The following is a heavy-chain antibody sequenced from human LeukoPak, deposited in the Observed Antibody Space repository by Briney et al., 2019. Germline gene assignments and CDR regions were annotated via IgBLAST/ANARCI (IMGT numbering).Heavy chain of an antibody. CDR1: GFTFSSYG. D-gene: IGHD3-3*01. Sequence: GGSLRLSCAASGFTFSSYGMHWVRQAPGKGLEWVAFIRYDGSNKYYADSVKGRFTISRDNSKNTLYLQMNSLRAEDTAVYYCAKDLSPYYDFWSGYWDDYWGQGTLVTVSS. CDR3: AKDLSPYYDFWSGYWDDY. CDR2: IRYDGSNK. V-gene: IGHV3-30*02. J-gene: IGHJ4*02.